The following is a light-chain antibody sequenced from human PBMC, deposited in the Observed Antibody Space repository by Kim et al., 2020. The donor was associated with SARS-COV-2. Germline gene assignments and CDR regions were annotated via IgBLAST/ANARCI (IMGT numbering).Light chain of an antibody. Sequence: SSELTQDPAVSVALGQTVRITYQGDSLRSYYATWYQQKPGQAPIVVIYGKNNRPSGIPDRFSGSSSGDTASLTITGTQAGDEADYYCNSRGSNDNVLFGG. CDR1: SLRSYY. CDR3: NSRGSNDNVL. CDR2: GKN. V-gene: IGLV3-19*01. J-gene: IGLJ2*01.